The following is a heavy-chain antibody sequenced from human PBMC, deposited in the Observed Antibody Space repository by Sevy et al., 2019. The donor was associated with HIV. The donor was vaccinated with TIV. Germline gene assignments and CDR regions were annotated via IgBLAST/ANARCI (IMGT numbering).Heavy chain of an antibody. CDR3: VREGVGGFSDSLDT. CDR1: GFTFSAYW. D-gene: IGHD3-16*01. CDR2: MKQDGSEK. V-gene: IGHV3-7*01. Sequence: GESLKISCAASGFTFSAYWMSWVRQAPGKGLEWVATMKQDGSEKYYVDSVKGRLTISRDNAKNSLYLQVNSLRAEDTAVYYCVREGVGGFSDSLDTWGQGTLVTVSS. J-gene: IGHJ5*02.